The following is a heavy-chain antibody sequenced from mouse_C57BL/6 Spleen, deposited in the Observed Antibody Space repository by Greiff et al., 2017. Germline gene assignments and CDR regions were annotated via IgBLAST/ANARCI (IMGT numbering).Heavy chain of an antibody. CDR1: GFTFSSYA. Sequence: EVKLVESGGGLVKPGGSLKLSCAASGFTFSSYAMSWVRQTPEKRLEWVATISDGGSYTYYPDNVKGRFTISRDNAKNNLYLQMSHLKSEDTAMYYCARDGDYYGSSYVGYFDVWGTGTTVTVSS. J-gene: IGHJ1*03. CDR3: ARDGDYYGSSYVGYFDV. CDR2: ISDGGSYT. D-gene: IGHD1-1*01. V-gene: IGHV5-4*01.